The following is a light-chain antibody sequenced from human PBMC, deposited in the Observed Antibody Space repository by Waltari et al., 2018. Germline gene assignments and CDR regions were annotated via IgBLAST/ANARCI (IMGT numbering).Light chain of an antibody. J-gene: IGKJ3*01. CDR3: QQYSNWPPLFT. V-gene: IGKV3D-15*01. CDR1: QSVSSN. CDR2: GAT. Sequence: EIVMTQSPATLSVSPGDRATLSCRASQSVSSNLAWYQQKPGQPPRLLIYGATSRATGIPARFSGTGSGTEFTLTISSLQSEDFAVYYCQQYSNWPPLFTFGPGTKVDMK.